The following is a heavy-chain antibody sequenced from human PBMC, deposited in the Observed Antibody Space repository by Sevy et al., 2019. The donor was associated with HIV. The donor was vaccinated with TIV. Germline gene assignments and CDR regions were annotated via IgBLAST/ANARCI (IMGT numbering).Heavy chain of an antibody. J-gene: IGHJ4*02. CDR1: GFTFAKYS. V-gene: IGHV3-23*01. D-gene: IGHD2-8*02. CDR3: AREGCTEPHDY. Sequence: GGSLRLSCAASGFTFAKYSMSWVRQAPGKGLEWVSTFSFGCGRINYADSVKGRFTISRDDSKNTLYLQMNSLRAEDTATYFCAREGCTEPHDYWGQGTLVTVSS. CDR2: FSFGCGRI.